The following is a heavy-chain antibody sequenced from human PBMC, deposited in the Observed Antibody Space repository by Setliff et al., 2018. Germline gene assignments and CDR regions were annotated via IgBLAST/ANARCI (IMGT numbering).Heavy chain of an antibody. D-gene: IGHD3-10*01. Sequence: SETLSLTCSVYGESFSNNYWSWIRQTPGKGLEWIGESNHGGSTSYHPSLRSRVTISPDTSKNQFSLKLTSVTAADTAVYYCARQSGSGSSPYFDFWGQGTLVTVSS. CDR1: GESFSNNY. CDR3: ARQSGSGSSPYFDF. CDR2: SNHGGST. J-gene: IGHJ4*02. V-gene: IGHV4-34*01.